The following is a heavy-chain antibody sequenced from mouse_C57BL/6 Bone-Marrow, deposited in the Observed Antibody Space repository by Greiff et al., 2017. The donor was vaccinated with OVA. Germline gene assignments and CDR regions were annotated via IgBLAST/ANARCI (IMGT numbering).Heavy chain of an antibody. D-gene: IGHD1-1*01. Sequence: EVQLQESGGDLVKPGGSLKLSCAASGFTFSSYGMSWVRQTPDKRLEWVATISSGGSYTYYPDSVKGRFTISRDNAKNTLYLQMSSLKSEDTAMYYCARHPYYYGSSYGYFDYWGQGTTLTVSS. V-gene: IGHV5-6*01. J-gene: IGHJ2*01. CDR1: GFTFSSYG. CDR2: ISSGGSYT. CDR3: ARHPYYYGSSYGYFDY.